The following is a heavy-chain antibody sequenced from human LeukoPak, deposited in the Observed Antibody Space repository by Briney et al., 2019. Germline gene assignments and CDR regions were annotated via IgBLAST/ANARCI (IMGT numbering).Heavy chain of an antibody. J-gene: IGHJ4*02. D-gene: IGHD4-17*01. Sequence: GASVKVSCKASGFTLTSSAMQWVRQARGQRLEWIGWIVVGSGNTNYAQKFQERVTITRDMSTSTAYMELSSLRSEDTAVYYCAAVRRYGDYDFDYWGQGTLVTVSS. CDR2: IVVGSGNT. V-gene: IGHV1-58*02. CDR1: GFTLTSSA. CDR3: AAVRRYGDYDFDY.